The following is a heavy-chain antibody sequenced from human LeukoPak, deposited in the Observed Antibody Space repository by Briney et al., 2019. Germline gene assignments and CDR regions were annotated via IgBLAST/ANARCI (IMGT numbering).Heavy chain of an antibody. CDR2: IYYIGST. J-gene: IGHJ4*02. CDR1: GGSISSYY. V-gene: IGHV4-59*01. CDR3: ARDLRGSYVFDY. D-gene: IGHD2-15*01. Sequence: SETLSLTCTVSGGSISSYYWSWIRPPPRKGLEWIGYIYYIGSTNYKPSLKSRVTISLDTSKPQFSLKLSSVNAAGTAVYDCARDLRGSYVFDYWGQGTLVTVSS.